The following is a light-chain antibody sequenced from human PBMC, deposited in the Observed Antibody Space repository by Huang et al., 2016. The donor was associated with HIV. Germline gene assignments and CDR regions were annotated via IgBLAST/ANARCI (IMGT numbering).Light chain of an antibody. CDR3: QQYNTWPRT. J-gene: IGKJ1*01. CDR2: GGS. Sequence: EIVMTQSPATLSVSPGARATLSCRASQTGSDHLAWFQQRPGQPPRLRIYGGSTRASGTPARFSGSRSGTVFGLVISNLQPEDFAVYYCQQYNTWPRTFGQGTRVEIQ. V-gene: IGKV3-15*01. CDR1: QTGSDH.